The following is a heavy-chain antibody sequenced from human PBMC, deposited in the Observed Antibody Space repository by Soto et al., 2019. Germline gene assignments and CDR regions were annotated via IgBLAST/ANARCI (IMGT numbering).Heavy chain of an antibody. J-gene: IGHJ4*02. CDR1: GYSFTSYG. Sequence: QVQLVQSGAEVKKSGASVKVSCKASGYSFTSYGVTWVRQAPGQGLEWLGWISAYSGNTNYAQKHQDRVTMTTDTSTRTAYMELRILRSDDTAVYYCARDCCGGSCSCDYWGQGTLVIVSS. D-gene: IGHD2-15*01. CDR2: ISAYSGNT. CDR3: ARDCCGGSCSCDY. V-gene: IGHV1-18*01.